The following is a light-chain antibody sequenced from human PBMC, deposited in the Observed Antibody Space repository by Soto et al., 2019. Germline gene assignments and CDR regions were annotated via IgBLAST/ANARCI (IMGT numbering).Light chain of an antibody. CDR1: QSVSSSY. CDR2: GAS. Sequence: EIVLTQSPATLSVSPWERATLSCMASQSVSSSYLAWYQQKPGQSPRLLIFGASKRATGIPDRFSGSGSGRDFTLTISGLEPEDFAGYYCQQYGSSPRISFGQGTRLEIK. CDR3: QQYGSSPRIS. V-gene: IGKV3-20*01. J-gene: IGKJ5*01.